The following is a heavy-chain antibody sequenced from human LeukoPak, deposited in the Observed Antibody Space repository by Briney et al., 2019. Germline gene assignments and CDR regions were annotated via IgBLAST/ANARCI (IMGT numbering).Heavy chain of an antibody. D-gene: IGHD4-17*01. CDR1: GFTFDSYA. V-gene: IGHV3-23*01. Sequence: GGSLRLSCVASGFTFDSYAMSWVRQAPGKGLEWVSAISGSGKSNGPWYADSVRGRFTISRDNSKNTVYLQMQNLRAEDTAVYFCARDRDYPRDQFDYWGQGTLVTVSS. CDR2: ISGSGKSNGP. J-gene: IGHJ4*02. CDR3: ARDRDYPRDQFDY.